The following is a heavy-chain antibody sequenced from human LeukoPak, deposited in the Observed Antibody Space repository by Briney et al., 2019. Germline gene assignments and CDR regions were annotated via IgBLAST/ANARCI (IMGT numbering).Heavy chain of an antibody. CDR1: GFSLATSGVG. CDR2: IYWDDDK. Sequence: ESGPTLVQPSQTLMLTCTFSGFSLATSGVGVGWIRQPPGKALEWLALIYWDDDKRYNPSLESRLTIAKDTSKNQVVLTLTNMDPVDTATYFCALSRYYGSGNFYVDYWGQGTLVTVSS. CDR3: ALSRYYGSGNFYVDY. D-gene: IGHD3-10*01. V-gene: IGHV2-5*02. J-gene: IGHJ4*02.